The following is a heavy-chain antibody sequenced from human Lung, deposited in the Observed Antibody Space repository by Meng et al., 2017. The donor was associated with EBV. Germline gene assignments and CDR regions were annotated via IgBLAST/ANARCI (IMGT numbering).Heavy chain of an antibody. Sequence: QLQLPESGPGLVKPSETLSLTCAVYGGSFSTYYGSWLRQSPGKGLAWIGEINHGGSTNYNPSLKSRVTISVVTSKTQFSLKVTSVTAADTAVYFCARGLAVAPKFDPWGQGTLVTVSS. CDR1: GGSFSTYY. J-gene: IGHJ5*02. V-gene: IGHV4-34*01. CDR2: INHGGST. D-gene: IGHD2-21*01. CDR3: ARGLAVAPKFDP.